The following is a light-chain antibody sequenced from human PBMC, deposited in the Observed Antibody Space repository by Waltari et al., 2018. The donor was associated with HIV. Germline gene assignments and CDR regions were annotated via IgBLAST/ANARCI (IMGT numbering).Light chain of an antibody. V-gene: IGLV1-44*01. CDR3: AAWDDSLNGFV. CDR1: SSNTGINI. CDR2: TNN. Sequence: QSVLTQPPSASGTPGQRVTISCSGSSSNTGINIVHWYQQLPGAAPTLLIYTNNQRPSGVPDRFSGSKSGTSASLAISGLQSEDEADYYCAAWDDSLNGFVFGAGTKVTVL. J-gene: IGLJ1*01.